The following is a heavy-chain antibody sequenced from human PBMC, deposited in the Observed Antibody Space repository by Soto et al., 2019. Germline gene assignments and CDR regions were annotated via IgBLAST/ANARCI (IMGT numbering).Heavy chain of an antibody. CDR1: GYTFTSYD. D-gene: IGHD2-21*02. CDR2: MNPNSGNT. J-gene: IGHJ6*02. Sequence: ASVKVSCKASGYTFTSYDINWVRQATGQGLEWMGWMNPNSGNTGYAQKFQGRVTMTRDTSTSTVYMELSSLRSEDTAVYYCARDEVVTALYYYYYYGMDVWGQGTTVTVSS. V-gene: IGHV1-8*01. CDR3: ARDEVVTALYYYYYYGMDV.